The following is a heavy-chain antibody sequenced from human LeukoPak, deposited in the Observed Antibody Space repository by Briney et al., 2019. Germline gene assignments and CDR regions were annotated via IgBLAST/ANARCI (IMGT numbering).Heavy chain of an antibody. Sequence: PGGSLRLSCAASGLNFSSYSMTWVRQTPGKVLERVPYISSSSSTIYYADAVKGRFTVSRDNAKNSLYLQMNSLRAEDTAVYYCARDPRITMVRGVRGFDYWGQGTLVTVSS. CDR3: ARDPRITMVRGVRGFDY. V-gene: IGHV3-48*01. J-gene: IGHJ4*02. CDR2: ISSSSSTI. D-gene: IGHD3-10*01. CDR1: GLNFSSYS.